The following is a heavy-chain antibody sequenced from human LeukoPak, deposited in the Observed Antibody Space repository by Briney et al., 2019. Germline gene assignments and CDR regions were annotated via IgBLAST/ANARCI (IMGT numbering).Heavy chain of an antibody. CDR3: AKGYCSGGTCHSSYGMDV. D-gene: IGHD2-15*01. CDR2: IRYDGNNK. J-gene: IGHJ6*02. Sequence: GGSLRLSCAASGFTFSTYGMHWVRQAPGKGLERVTFIRYDGNNKYYTDSVKGRFTISRDNSKNTLYLQMNSLRAEDTAVYYCAKGYCSGGTCHSSYGMDVWGQGTAVTVSS. CDR1: GFTFSTYG. V-gene: IGHV3-30*02.